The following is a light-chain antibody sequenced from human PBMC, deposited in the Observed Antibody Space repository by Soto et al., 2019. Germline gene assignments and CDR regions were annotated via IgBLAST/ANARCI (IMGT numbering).Light chain of an antibody. Sequence: QSVLTQPASVSGSPGQSITISCTGSSGDIATYHYVSWYQHLPGKAPKLLIHEVTHRPSGVSTRFSGSKSGNTASLTISGLQPEDEADYYCSSYAGNNNFVVFGGGTKLTVL. CDR3: SSYAGNNNFVV. J-gene: IGLJ2*01. CDR1: SGDIATYHY. CDR2: EVT. V-gene: IGLV2-14*01.